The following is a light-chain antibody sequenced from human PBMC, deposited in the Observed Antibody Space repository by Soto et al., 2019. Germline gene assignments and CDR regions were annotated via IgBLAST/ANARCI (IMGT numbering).Light chain of an antibody. CDR1: SSDVGGYNY. V-gene: IGLV2-8*01. J-gene: IGLJ1*01. CDR3: SSLTTSFTYV. CDR2: EVS. Sequence: QSVLTQPPSASGSPGQSVTISCTGTSSDVGGYNYVSRYQQHPGKAPKLMIYEVSERPSGVPDRFSGSKSSNTASLTVSGLQAEDEADYYCSSLTTSFTYVFGTGTKVTVL.